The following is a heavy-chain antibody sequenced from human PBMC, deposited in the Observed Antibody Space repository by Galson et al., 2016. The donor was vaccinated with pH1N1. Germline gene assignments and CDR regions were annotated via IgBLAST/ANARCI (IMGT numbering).Heavy chain of an antibody. J-gene: IGHJ4*02. V-gene: IGHV3-23*01. CDR2: ISGGGATT. Sequence: SLRLSCAPSRFTFSTFAMGWVRQAPGKGLQWLSAISGGGATTYYIDSVKGRFTISRDNSKNTLYLEMNSLNAEDTALYYCVKYDSSGYYYGRLVNWGQGTLVTVSS. CDR1: RFTFSTFA. CDR3: VKYDSSGYYYGRLVN. D-gene: IGHD3-22*01.